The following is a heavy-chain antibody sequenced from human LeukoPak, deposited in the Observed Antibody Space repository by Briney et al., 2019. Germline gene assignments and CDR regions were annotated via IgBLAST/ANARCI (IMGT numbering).Heavy chain of an antibody. Sequence: GGSLRLSCAASGFTFSGSAMYWVRQASGKGLEWVGRIRSKANSYATAYAASVKGRFTISRDDSKSTAYLQMNSLKTEDTAVYYCTRSMVRGVIIPNYYYYMDVWGKGTTVTVSS. D-gene: IGHD3-10*01. CDR3: TRSMVRGVIIPNYYYYMDV. V-gene: IGHV3-73*01. CDR1: GFTFSGSA. CDR2: IRSKANSYAT. J-gene: IGHJ6*03.